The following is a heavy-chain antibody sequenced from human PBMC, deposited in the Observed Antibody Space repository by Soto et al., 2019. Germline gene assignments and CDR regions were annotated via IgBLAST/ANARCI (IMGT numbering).Heavy chain of an antibody. CDR2: INHSGST. CDR1: SGSFSGYY. CDR3: AREEGAAPSYYYYGMDV. V-gene: IGHV4-34*01. J-gene: IGHJ6*02. D-gene: IGHD6-6*01. Sequence: QVQLQQWGAGLLKPSETLSLTCAVYSGSFSGYYWSWIRQPPGKGLEWIGEINHSGSTNYNPSLKSRVTISVDTSKNQLSLKLSSVTAADTAVYYCAREEGAAPSYYYYGMDVWGQGTTVTVSS.